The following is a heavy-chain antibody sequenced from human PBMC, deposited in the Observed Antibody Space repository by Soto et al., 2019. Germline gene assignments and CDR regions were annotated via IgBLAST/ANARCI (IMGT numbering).Heavy chain of an antibody. CDR2: ISSDSRYI. D-gene: IGHD6-25*01. CDR3: AKDLAAATENYGMDV. Sequence: GGSLRLSCAASGFTFSSYTMNWVRQAPGKGLEWVSSISSDSRYIYNSDSLKGRFTISRDNAKNSLYLQLNSLSPEDTAVYYCAKDLAAATENYGMDVWGQGTTVTVSS. V-gene: IGHV3-21*01. J-gene: IGHJ6*02. CDR1: GFTFSSYT.